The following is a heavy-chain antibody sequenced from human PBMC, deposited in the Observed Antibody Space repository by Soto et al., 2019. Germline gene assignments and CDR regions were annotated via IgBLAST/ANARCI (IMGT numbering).Heavy chain of an antibody. D-gene: IGHD6-19*01. V-gene: IGHV3-66*01. CDR1: GFTVSSNY. CDR3: ARFLYSSGWYYFDY. CDR2: IYSGGST. Sequence: GGSLRLSCAASGFTVSSNYMSWVRQAPGKGLEWVSVIYSGGSTYYADSVKGGFTISRDNSKNTLYLQMNSLRAEDTAVYYCARFLYSSGWYYFDYWGQGTLVTVSS. J-gene: IGHJ4*02.